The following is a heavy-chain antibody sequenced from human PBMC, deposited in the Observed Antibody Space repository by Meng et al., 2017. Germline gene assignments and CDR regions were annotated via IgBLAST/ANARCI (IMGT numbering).Heavy chain of an antibody. CDR2: VDYSGST. V-gene: IGHV4-31*03. CDR1: GDSVSSGGY. J-gene: IGHJ4*02. D-gene: IGHD3-10*01. CDR3: ARVSDSDNYYGSGSYIDY. Sequence: AQLQEPGPGQVKPLQTLSLLCTVSGDSVSSGGYWSWIRQHPGKGLEWFGYVDYSGSTYYNPSLMSRLTISVDKSKNQFSLKLSYVTAADTAVYYCARVSDSDNYYGSGSYIDYWGQGTLVTVSS.